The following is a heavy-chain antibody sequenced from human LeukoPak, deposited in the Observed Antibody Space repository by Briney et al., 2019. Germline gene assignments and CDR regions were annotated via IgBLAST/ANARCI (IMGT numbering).Heavy chain of an antibody. CDR2: IRYDGSNK. Sequence: GGSLRLSCAASGFTFSSYGMHWVRQAPGKGLEWVAFIRYDGSNKYYADSVKGRFTISRDNSKNTLYLQMNSLRAEDTAVYYCARDREVRAVAVYYYGMDVWGQGTTVTVSS. J-gene: IGHJ6*02. D-gene: IGHD6-19*01. CDR3: ARDREVRAVAVYYYGMDV. V-gene: IGHV3-30*02. CDR1: GFTFSSYG.